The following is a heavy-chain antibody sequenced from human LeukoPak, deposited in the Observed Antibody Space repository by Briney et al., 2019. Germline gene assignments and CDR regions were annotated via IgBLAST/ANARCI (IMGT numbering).Heavy chain of an antibody. D-gene: IGHD3-10*01. CDR3: AKDAVRGSGRINWFDT. CDR1: EFTFGSYA. V-gene: IGHV3-23*01. Sequence: PGGSLRLSCATSEFTFGSYAMTWVRQAPGKGLEWVSGITGVGGNTYYADSVKGRFTISRDNSKNTLYLQMNGLRAEDTAAYYCAKDAVRGSGRINWFDTWGQGTLVTVSS. J-gene: IGHJ5*02. CDR2: ITGVGGNT.